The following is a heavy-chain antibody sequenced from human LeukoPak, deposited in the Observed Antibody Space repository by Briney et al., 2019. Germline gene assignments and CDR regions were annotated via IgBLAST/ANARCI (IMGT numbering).Heavy chain of an antibody. CDR1: GYTFTDYY. CDR2: INSNSGGT. Sequence: ASVKVSCKASGYTFTDYYIHWVRRAPGQGLEWMGWINSNSGGTNFAQKFQGRVTMTRDTSVNTSYLDLNRLRADDTAVYYCARDRGDYSLDYWGQGTLVTVSS. J-gene: IGHJ4*02. D-gene: IGHD4-17*01. V-gene: IGHV1-2*02. CDR3: ARDRGDYSLDY.